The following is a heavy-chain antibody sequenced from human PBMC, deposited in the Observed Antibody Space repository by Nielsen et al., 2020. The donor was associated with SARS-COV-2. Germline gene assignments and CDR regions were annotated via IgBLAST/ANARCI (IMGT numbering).Heavy chain of an antibody. CDR2: IYYSGST. J-gene: IGHJ4*02. CDR1: GGSIGSYY. D-gene: IGHD5-18*01. Sequence: SETLSLTCTVSGGSIGSYYWSWIRQPPGKGLEWIGYIYYSGSTNYNPSLKSRVTISVDTSKNQFSLKLSSVTAADTAVYYCASGYSYGQDYWGQGTLVTVSS. CDR3: ASGYSYGQDY. V-gene: IGHV4-59*08.